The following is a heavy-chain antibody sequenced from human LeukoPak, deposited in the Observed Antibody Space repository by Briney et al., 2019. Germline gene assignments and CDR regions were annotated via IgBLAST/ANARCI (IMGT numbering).Heavy chain of an antibody. Sequence: LSLTCTVSGGSISSYYWSWVRQAPGKGLEWVSYISSSGSTIYYADSVKGRFTISRDNAKNSLHLQMNSLRAEDTAVYYCAELGITMIGGVWGKGTTVTISS. J-gene: IGHJ6*04. V-gene: IGHV3-11*04. CDR3: AELGITMIGGV. D-gene: IGHD3-10*02. CDR2: ISSSGSTI. CDR1: GGSISSYY.